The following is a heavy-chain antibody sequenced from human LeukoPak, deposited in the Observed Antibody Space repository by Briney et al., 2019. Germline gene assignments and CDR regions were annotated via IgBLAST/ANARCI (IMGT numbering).Heavy chain of an antibody. CDR1: GYNFTTYW. J-gene: IGHJ4*02. D-gene: IGHD2/OR15-2a*01. CDR3: ARRLGLSTGYFDS. CDR2: IYPGDSDA. V-gene: IGHV5-51*01. Sequence: GESLKISCKGSGYNFTTYWIAWVRQMPGKGLEWMGIIYPGDSDARYSPSFQGQVTISADKSITTAYLQWSSLKASDTAMYYCARRLGLSTGYFDSWGQGTLVTVSS.